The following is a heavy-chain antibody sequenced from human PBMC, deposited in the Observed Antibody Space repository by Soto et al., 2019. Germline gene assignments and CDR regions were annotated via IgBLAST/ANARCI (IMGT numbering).Heavy chain of an antibody. CDR2: INHSGST. CDR3: ARRQTVDY. J-gene: IGHJ4*02. CDR1: GGSCSGYY. Sequence: PSETLSLTFAVYGGSCSGYYWSWIRQPPGKGLEWIWEINHSGSTNYNPSLKSRVTISVDTSKNQFSLKLSSVTAAHTAVYYCARRQTVDYWGQGTLLPVSS. V-gene: IGHV4-34*01.